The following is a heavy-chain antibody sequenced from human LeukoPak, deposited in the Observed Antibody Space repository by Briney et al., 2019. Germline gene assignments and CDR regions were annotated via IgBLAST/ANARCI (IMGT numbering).Heavy chain of an antibody. V-gene: IGHV3-66*01. D-gene: IGHD3-22*01. CDR1: GFTVSSNY. Sequence: GGSLRLSCAASGFTVSSNYMTWVRQAPGKGLEWVSVIDSGGSAYYADSVKGRFTISRDNSKNTLYLQMNSLKAEDTAVYYCARGLLRYYDSSGYYFDYWGQGTLVTVSS. CDR3: ARGLLRYYDSSGYYFDY. CDR2: IDSGGSA. J-gene: IGHJ4*02.